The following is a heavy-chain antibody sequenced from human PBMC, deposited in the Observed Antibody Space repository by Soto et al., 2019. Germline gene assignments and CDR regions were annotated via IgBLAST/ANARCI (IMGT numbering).Heavy chain of an antibody. V-gene: IGHV4-34*01. Sequence: QVQLQQWGAGLLKPSETLSLTGAVYGGSFSGYYWSWIRQPPGKGLEWIVEINHSGSTNYNPSLKSRVTISLDTSKNQFSLKLSSVTAADTAVYYCARGQGVRGVIITGNWFDPWGQGTLVTVSS. J-gene: IGHJ5*02. CDR3: ARGQGVRGVIITGNWFDP. D-gene: IGHD3-10*01. CDR1: GGSFSGYY. CDR2: INHSGST.